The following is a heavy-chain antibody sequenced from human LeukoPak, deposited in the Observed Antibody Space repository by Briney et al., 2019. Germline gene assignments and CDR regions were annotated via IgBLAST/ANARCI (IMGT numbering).Heavy chain of an antibody. D-gene: IGHD6-19*01. CDR3: ARAPGYSSGWYNY. CDR2: IYYSGST. V-gene: IGHV4-59*01. Sequence: SEALSLTCTVSGGSISSYYWSWIRQPPGKGLEWIGYIYYSGSTNYNPSLKSRVTISVDTSKNQFSLKLSSVTAADTAVYYCARAPGYSSGWYNYWGQGTLVTVSS. CDR1: GGSISSYY. J-gene: IGHJ4*02.